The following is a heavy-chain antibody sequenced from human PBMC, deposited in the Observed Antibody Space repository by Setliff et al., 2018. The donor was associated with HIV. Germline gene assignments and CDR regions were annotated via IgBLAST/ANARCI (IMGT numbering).Heavy chain of an antibody. CDR1: GASISSGNYH. D-gene: IGHD3-16*02. V-gene: IGHV4-61*02. Sequence: PSETLSLTCTVSGASISSGNYHWSWIRQPAGKGLEWIGRLYSSGSTNFNPSLKSRVSISVDTSKNQFSLNLTSVTAADTAVYYCARGRFVGFDYWGQGTLVTVSS. CDR3: ARGRFVGFDY. J-gene: IGHJ4*02. CDR2: LYSSGST.